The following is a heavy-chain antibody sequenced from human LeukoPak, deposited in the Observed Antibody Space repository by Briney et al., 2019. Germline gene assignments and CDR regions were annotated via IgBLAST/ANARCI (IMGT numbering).Heavy chain of an antibody. CDR1: GGSFSGYY. D-gene: IGHD6-6*01. V-gene: IGHV4-34*01. Sequence: SETLSLTCAVCGGSFSGYYWSWIRQPPGKGLEGIGEINHSGSTNYNPSLKSRVTISVDTSKNQFSLKLSSVTAADTAVYYCARGGKYSSSSAIDYWGQGTLVTVSS. J-gene: IGHJ4*02. CDR2: INHSGST. CDR3: ARGGKYSSSSAIDY.